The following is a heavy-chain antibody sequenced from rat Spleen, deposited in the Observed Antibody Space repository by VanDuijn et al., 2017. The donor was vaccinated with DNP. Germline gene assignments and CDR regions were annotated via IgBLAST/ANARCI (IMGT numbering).Heavy chain of an antibody. D-gene: IGHD1-6*01. V-gene: IGHV5S13*01. CDR3: TTDPYTTDYRDY. Sequence: EVQLVESGGGLVQPGRSLKLSCAASGFTFSDYGMAWVRQVPSKGLEWVASITTGGGHTYYRDSVKGRFTISRDNAKNTQYLRMDSLRSEDTATYYCTTDPYTTDYRDYWGQGVMVTVSS. CDR1: GFTFSDYG. CDR2: ITTGGGHT. J-gene: IGHJ2*01.